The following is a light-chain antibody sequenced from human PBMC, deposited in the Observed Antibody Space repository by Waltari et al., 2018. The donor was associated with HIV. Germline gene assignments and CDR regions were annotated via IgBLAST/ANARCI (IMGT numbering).Light chain of an antibody. J-gene: IGKJ1*01. CDR1: QSVNTW. Sequence: DIPMTQSPSTLSASVGDRVTVTCRASQSVNTWLAWYQQSPGNAPKLLISKASSLPSGVPSRFSGSGSGTEFTLTITSLQPDDFAMYYCQQYNSYPWTFGQGTKLDIK. CDR3: QQYNSYPWT. CDR2: KAS. V-gene: IGKV1-5*03.